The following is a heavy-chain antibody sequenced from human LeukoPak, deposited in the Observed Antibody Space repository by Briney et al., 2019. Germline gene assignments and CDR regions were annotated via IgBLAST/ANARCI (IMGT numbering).Heavy chain of an antibody. CDR1: GFTFSSYG. J-gene: IGHJ5*02. CDR2: IWYDGSNK. V-gene: IGHV3-33*01. CDR3: ARALVAEVNWFDP. D-gene: IGHD1-14*01. Sequence: GGPLRLSCAVSGFTFSSYGMHWVRQAPGKGLEWVAVIWYDGSNKYYADSVKGRFTISRDNSKNTLYLQMNSLRAEDTAVYYCARALVAEVNWFDPWGQGTLVTVSS.